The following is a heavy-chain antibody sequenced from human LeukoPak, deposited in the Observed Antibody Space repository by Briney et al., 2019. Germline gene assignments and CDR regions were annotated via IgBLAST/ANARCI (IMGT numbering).Heavy chain of an antibody. CDR3: ARVNSSSPDVLSDY. V-gene: IGHV4-34*01. CDR2: INHSGST. CDR1: GGSFSGYY. J-gene: IGHJ4*02. Sequence: SETLSLTCAVYGGSFSGYYWSWIRQPPGKGLEWIGEINHSGSTNYNPSLKSRVTISVDTSKNQFSLKLSSVTAADTAVYYCARVNSSSPDVLSDYWGQGTLVTVSS. D-gene: IGHD6-6*01.